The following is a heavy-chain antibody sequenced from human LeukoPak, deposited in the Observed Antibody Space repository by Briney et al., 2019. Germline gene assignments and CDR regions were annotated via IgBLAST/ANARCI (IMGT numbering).Heavy chain of an antibody. V-gene: IGHV3-30*18. D-gene: IGHD5-18*01. CDR2: ISYDGSNK. Sequence: GGSLRLSCAVSGFTFSSYGMHWVRQAPGKGLEWVGVISYDGSNKYYADSVKGRFTISRDNSKNTLYLQMNSLRAEDTAVYYCAKASLEYSSGLDWFAPWGQRTLVTVSS. CDR3: AKASLEYSSGLDWFAP. CDR1: GFTFSSYG. J-gene: IGHJ5*02.